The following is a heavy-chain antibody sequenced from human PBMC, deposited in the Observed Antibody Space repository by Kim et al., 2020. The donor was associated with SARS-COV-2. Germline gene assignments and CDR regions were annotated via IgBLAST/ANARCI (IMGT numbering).Heavy chain of an antibody. J-gene: IGHJ4*02. V-gene: IGHV1-3*01. D-gene: IGHD4-4*01. CDR3: ARDMDPTVYDY. CDR2: VNAANDET. CDR1: GYTFKSYP. Sequence: ASVKVSCKAYGYTFKSYPIHWLRQAPGQRPDWMGWVNAANDETQYSQKFQGRVTITRDTSANTAYMELRRLTTKDTAIYYCARDMDPTVYDYWGQGTLVTVSS.